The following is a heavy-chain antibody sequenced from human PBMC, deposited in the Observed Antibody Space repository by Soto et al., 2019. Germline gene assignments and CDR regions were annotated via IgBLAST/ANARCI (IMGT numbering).Heavy chain of an antibody. J-gene: IGHJ4*02. CDR2: IYYDGNT. CDR3: ARSSITPRLFMYPFDY. V-gene: IGHV4-39*01. CDR1: GGSRISHY. Sequence: SETLSLTCTVSGGSRISHYWGWIRQPPGKGLECIGNIYYDGNTYYNPSLKSRVTISLDTSKNQFSLRLNSVTAADTAVYYCARSSITPRLFMYPFDYWGQGTLVTVS. D-gene: IGHD6-6*01.